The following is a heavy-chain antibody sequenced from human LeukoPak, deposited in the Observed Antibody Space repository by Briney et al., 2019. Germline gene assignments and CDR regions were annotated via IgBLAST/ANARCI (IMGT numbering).Heavy chain of an antibody. CDR2: IYPGDSDA. V-gene: IGHV5-51*01. D-gene: IGHD2-21*02. J-gene: IGHJ3*02. CDR1: GYSFTTYW. Sequence: GESLKISCTGSGYSFTTYWIGWVRQMPGKGLERMGIIYPGDSDARYSPSFQGQVTISVDKSISTAYLQWSSLKASDTAMYYCARQGRIVVVTTTHDAFDIWGQGTMVTVSS. CDR3: ARQGRIVVVTTTHDAFDI.